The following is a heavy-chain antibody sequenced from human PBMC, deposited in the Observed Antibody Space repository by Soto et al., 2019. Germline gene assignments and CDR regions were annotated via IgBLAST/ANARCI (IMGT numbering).Heavy chain of an antibody. D-gene: IGHD3-16*01. Sequence: GGSLRLSCAASGFKFSNYAMSWVRQAPGKGLEWVSLISATGGGTYYADSVKGRFTISRDNSHNTLYLQAHSLTAEDTAVYYCAKDRRAGGNSAFYFDFWGQGAQVTVSS. CDR3: AKDRRAGGNSAFYFDF. CDR1: GFKFSNYA. V-gene: IGHV3-23*01. J-gene: IGHJ4*02. CDR2: ISATGGGT.